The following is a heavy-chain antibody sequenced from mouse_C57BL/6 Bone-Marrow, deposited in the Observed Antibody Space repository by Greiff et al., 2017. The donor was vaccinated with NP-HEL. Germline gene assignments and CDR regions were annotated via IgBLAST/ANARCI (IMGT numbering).Heavy chain of an antibody. D-gene: IGHD1-1*01. CDR1: GYTFTSYW. CDR3: ATTVVLYYYAMDY. Sequence: VQLKQPGAELVKPGASVKVSCKASGYTFTSYWMHWVKQRPGQGLEWIGRIHPSDSDTNYNQKFKGKATLTVDKSSSTAYMQLSSLTSEDSAVYYCATTVVLYYYAMDYWGQGTSVTVSS. V-gene: IGHV1-74*01. J-gene: IGHJ4*01. CDR2: IHPSDSDT.